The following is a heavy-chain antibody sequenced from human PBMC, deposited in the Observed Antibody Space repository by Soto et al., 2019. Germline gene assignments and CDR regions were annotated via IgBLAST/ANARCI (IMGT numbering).Heavy chain of an antibody. CDR1: EFTFDDYA. CDR2: ISWNSCGI. D-gene: IGHD1-1*01. V-gene: IGHV3-9*01. Sequence: PDVSPIISCAASEFTFDDYAMHWVRQAPEQRMAWLSGISWNSCGIGYVDSVKGPFYICLDTGNNSLYLHMNSLRAEDTALYSCAKDYGVRLILEGLGVWGKRTTVTVS. CDR3: AKDYGVRLILEGLGV. J-gene: IGHJ6*03.